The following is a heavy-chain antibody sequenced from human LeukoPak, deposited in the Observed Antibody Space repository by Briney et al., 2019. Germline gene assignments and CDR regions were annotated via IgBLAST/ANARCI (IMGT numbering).Heavy chain of an antibody. Sequence: SETLSLTCTVSGGSISSGDYYWSWIRQPPGKGLEWIGYICYSGSTYYNPSLKSRVTISVDTSKNQFSLKLSSVTAADTAVYYCARDGYTTGWVHGDYWGPGTLVTVSS. V-gene: IGHV4-30-4*01. CDR1: GGSISSGDYY. CDR3: ARDGYTTGWVHGDY. CDR2: ICYSGST. J-gene: IGHJ4*02. D-gene: IGHD6-19*01.